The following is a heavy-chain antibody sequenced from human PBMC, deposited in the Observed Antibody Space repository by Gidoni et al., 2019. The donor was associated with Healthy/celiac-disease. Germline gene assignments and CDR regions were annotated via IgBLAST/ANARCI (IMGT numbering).Heavy chain of an antibody. CDR2: INAGNGNT. J-gene: IGHJ4*02. Sequence: QVQVVQSGAEVKKPGASVKVSCKASGYRFISYAIHWVRQAPGQRLEWMGWINAGNGNTKYSQKFQDRVTITRDTTASTAYMELSSLRSEDTAVYYCARDPVQSSTGLAMSDYWGQGTLVTVSS. D-gene: IGHD6-25*01. CDR3: ARDPVQSSTGLAMSDY. CDR1: GYRFISYA. V-gene: IGHV1-3*01.